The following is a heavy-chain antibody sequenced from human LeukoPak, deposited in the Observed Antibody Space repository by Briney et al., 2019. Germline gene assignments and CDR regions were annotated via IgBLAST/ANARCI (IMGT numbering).Heavy chain of an antibody. D-gene: IGHD5-18*01. V-gene: IGHV3-30*18. CDR3: AKGTYSYGYAAFDY. J-gene: IGHJ4*02. Sequence: AGGSLRLSCAASGFTFSSYGMHWVRQAPGKGLEWVAVISYDGSNKYYADSVKGRFTISRDNSKNTLYLQMNSQRAEDTAVYYCAKGTYSYGYAAFDYWGQGTLVTVSS. CDR2: ISYDGSNK. CDR1: GFTFSSYG.